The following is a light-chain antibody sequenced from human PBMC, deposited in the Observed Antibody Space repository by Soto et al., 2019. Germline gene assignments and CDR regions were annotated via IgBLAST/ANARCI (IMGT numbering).Light chain of an antibody. CDR3: QQYGRSPWR. CDR2: GAS. V-gene: IGKV3-20*01. J-gene: IGKJ1*01. Sequence: EIMLTQSPGTLSLSPGERATLSCRASQSVSSSYLAWYQQKPGQAPRLLIYGASSRATGIPDRFSGSGSGTDFTLTISRLEPDDFAVYCCQQYGRSPWRFGQGTKVESK. CDR1: QSVSSSY.